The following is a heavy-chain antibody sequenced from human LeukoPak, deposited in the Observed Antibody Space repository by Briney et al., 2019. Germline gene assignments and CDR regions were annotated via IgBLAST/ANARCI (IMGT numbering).Heavy chain of an antibody. CDR1: GGSFSGYY. J-gene: IGHJ4*02. CDR2: ISSSGSTI. V-gene: IGHV3-11*01. CDR3: ATARPPTGYCSSTSCYYFDY. Sequence: LSLTCAVYGGSFSGYYWSWIRQAPGKGLEWVSYISSSGSTIYYADSVKGRFTISRDNAKNSLYLQMNSLRAEDTAVYYCATARPPTGYCSSTSCYYFDYWGQGTLVTVSS. D-gene: IGHD2-2*01.